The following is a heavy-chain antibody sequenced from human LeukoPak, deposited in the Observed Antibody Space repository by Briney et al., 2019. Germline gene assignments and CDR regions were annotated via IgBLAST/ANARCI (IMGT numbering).Heavy chain of an antibody. CDR3: ARNSRVTMVRGILDY. J-gene: IGHJ4*02. Sequence: PGGSLRLSCAASEFTFSSYSMNWARQAPGKGLEWVSYISSSSSTIYYADSVKGRFTISRDNAKNSLYLQMNSLRAEDTAVYYCARNSRVTMVRGILDYWGQGTLVTVSS. D-gene: IGHD3-10*01. V-gene: IGHV3-48*01. CDR2: ISSSSSTI. CDR1: EFTFSSYS.